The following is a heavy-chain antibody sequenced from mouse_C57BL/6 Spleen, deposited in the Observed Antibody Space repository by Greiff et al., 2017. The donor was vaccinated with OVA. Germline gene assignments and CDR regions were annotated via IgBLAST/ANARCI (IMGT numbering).Heavy chain of an antibody. J-gene: IGHJ2*01. CDR3: TRGGIYDGYYGY. Sequence: EVMLVESGEGLVKPGGSLKLSCAASGFTFSSYAMSWVRQTPEKRLEWVAYISSGGDYIYYADTVKGRFTISRDNARNTLYLQMSSLKSEDTAMYYCTRGGIYDGYYGYWGQGTTLTVSS. CDR2: ISSGGDYI. CDR1: GFTFSSYA. D-gene: IGHD2-3*01. V-gene: IGHV5-9-1*02.